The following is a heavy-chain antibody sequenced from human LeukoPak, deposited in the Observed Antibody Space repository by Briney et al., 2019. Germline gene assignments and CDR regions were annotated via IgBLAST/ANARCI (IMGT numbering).Heavy chain of an antibody. Sequence: ASVKVSCKASGYTFTNYDINWVRQATGQGLEWMGWVNPNSGNTGCAQKFQGRVTVTRNTSIGTAYMELSSLRSEDTAVYYCAREILTGYFSFDSWGQGTLVTVSS. CDR1: GYTFTNYD. D-gene: IGHD3-9*01. CDR2: VNPNSGNT. CDR3: AREILTGYFSFDS. J-gene: IGHJ4*02. V-gene: IGHV1-8*02.